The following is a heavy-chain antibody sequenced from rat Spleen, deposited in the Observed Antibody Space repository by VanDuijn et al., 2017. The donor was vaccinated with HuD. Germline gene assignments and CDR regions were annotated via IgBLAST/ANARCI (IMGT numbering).Heavy chain of an antibody. CDR1: GFTFSDYY. V-gene: IGHV5-20*01. Sequence: EVQLVESGGGLVQPGRSLKLSCAASGFTFSDYYMAWVRQAPTKGLEWVASISYDGSSTYYRDSVKGRFTISRDNAKSTLYLQMDSLRSEDTATYYCTTGLQSWGQGVMVTVSS. D-gene: IGHD3-8*01. CDR3: TTGLQS. CDR2: ISYDGSST. J-gene: IGHJ2*01.